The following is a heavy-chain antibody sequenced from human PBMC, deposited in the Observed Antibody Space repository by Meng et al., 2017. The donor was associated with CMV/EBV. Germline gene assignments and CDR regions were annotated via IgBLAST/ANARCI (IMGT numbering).Heavy chain of an antibody. V-gene: IGHV4-34*01. CDR3: ARRDYSNHYYFDY. CDR2: INHGGST. CDR1: CGPFSGYY. J-gene: IGHJ4*02. D-gene: IGHD4-11*01. Sequence: QLHRHHAAAGLLQPSVTRSRTSAAYCGPFSGYYWSLTRQPPGKGLDWIWAINHGGSTNYHPSLKRRVTISVDTSKNQFSLNLSSVTAADTAVYYCARRDYSNHYYFDYWGQGTLVTVSS.